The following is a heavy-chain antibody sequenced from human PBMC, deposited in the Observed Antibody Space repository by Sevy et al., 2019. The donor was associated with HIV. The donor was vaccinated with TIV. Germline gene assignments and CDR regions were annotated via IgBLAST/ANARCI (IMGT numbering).Heavy chain of an antibody. CDR1: GFTFSSYA. CDR2: ISGSGGST. J-gene: IGHJ4*02. CDR3: AKAMIVSPDFDY. D-gene: IGHD3-16*02. V-gene: IGHV3-23*01. Sequence: GGSLRLSCAASGFTFSSYAMSWVRQAPGKGLEWVSAISGSGGSTYYADSVKGRFTTSRDNSKNTLYLQMNSLRADDTAVYCCAKAMIVSPDFDYWGQGTLVTVSS.